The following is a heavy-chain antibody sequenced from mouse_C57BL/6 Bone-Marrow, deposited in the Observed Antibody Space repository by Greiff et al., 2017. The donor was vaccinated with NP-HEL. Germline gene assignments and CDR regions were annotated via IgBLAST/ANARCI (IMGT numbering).Heavy chain of an antibody. Sequence: VQLQQSGAELVKPGASVKLSCTASGFNIKDYYMHWVKQRTEQGLEWIGRIDPEDGETKYAPNFQGKATITADTSSNTACLQLSSLASEDTAVYYCAGGEWFPFAYWGKGTLVTVSA. D-gene: IGHD1-3*01. V-gene: IGHV14-2*01. J-gene: IGHJ3*01. CDR2: IDPEDGET. CDR3: AGGEWFPFAY. CDR1: GFNIKDYY.